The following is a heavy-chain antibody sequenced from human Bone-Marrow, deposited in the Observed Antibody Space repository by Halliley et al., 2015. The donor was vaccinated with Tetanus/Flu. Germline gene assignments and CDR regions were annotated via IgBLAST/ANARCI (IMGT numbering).Heavy chain of an antibody. V-gene: IGHV4-59*01. D-gene: IGHD2-15*01. J-gene: IGHJ6*02. CDR2: IYYTGSV. Sequence: LRLSCKVSGGSITTYYWSWIRQPPGKGLEWIGYIYYTGSVNRNPSLKSRVTMSVDTSKNQFSLKLTSVTAADTAVYYCARDRQIVVVPGAAYGMDVWGQGTSVTVSS. CDR3: ARDRQIVVVPGAAYGMDV. CDR1: GGSITTYY.